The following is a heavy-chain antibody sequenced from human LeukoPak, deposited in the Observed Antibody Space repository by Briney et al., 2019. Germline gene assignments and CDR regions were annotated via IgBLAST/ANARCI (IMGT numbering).Heavy chain of an antibody. CDR2: ISGGYNGDS. V-gene: IGHV1-18*01. J-gene: IGHJ4*02. D-gene: IGHD2-15*01. Sequence: ASVKVSCKTSGYNFRHYGISWVRQAPGQGLEWMAWISGGYNGDSNYALKLRGRLTMTTDTSTSTAYMELRSLRSDDTAVYYCARDEKKYCNGGSCPAYFDYWGQGTLVTVSS. CDR1: GYNFRHYG. CDR3: ARDEKKYCNGGSCPAYFDY.